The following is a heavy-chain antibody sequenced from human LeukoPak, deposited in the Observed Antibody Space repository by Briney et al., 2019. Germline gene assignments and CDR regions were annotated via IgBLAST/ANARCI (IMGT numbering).Heavy chain of an antibody. CDR2: INHSGST. CDR3: ARRPLHCSGGSCYSSSYFDY. V-gene: IGHV4-34*01. Sequence: MSSETLSLTCAVYGGSFSGYYWSWIRQPPGKGLEWIGEINHSGSTNYNPSLKSRVTISVDTSKNQFSLKLSSVTAADTAVYYCARRPLHCSGGSCYSSSYFDYWGQGTLVTVSS. D-gene: IGHD2-15*01. CDR1: GGSFSGYY. J-gene: IGHJ4*02.